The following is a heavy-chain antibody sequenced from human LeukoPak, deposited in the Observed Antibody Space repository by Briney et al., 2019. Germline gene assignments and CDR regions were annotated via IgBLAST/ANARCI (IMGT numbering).Heavy chain of an antibody. D-gene: IGHD6-19*01. J-gene: IGHJ4*02. Sequence: GGSLRLSCGASGFSFSSYAMSWVRQAPGKGLEWVSGINWNGGSTGYADSVKGRFTISRDNAKNSLYLQMNSLRAEDTALYYCARDLMKQWLVQKAGGIGGYWGQGTLVTVSS. V-gene: IGHV3-20*04. CDR3: ARDLMKQWLVQKAGGIGGY. CDR2: INWNGGST. CDR1: GFSFSSYA.